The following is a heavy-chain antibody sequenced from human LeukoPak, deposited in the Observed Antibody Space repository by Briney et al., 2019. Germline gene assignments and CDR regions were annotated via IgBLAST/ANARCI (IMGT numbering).Heavy chain of an antibody. D-gene: IGHD1-26*01. J-gene: IGHJ3*02. V-gene: IGHV1-69*02. CDR3: ARIKSGSYYEDAFDI. Sequence: SVKASCKASGGTFSSYTISWVRQAPGQGLEWMGRIIPILGIANYAQKFQGRVTITADKSTSTAYMELSSLRSEDTAVYYCARIKSGSYYEDAFDIWGQGTMVTVSS. CDR2: IIPILGIA. CDR1: GGTFSSYT.